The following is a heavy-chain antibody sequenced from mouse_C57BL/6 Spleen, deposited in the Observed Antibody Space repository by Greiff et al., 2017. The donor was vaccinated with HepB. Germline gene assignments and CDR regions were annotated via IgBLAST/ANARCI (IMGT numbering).Heavy chain of an antibody. D-gene: IGHD2-5*01. CDR1: GYTFTDYN. Sequence: EVQLQQSGPELVKPGASVKIPCKASGYTFTDYNMDWVKQSHGKSLEWIGDINPNNGGTIYNQKFKGKATLTVDKSSSTAYMELRSLTSEDTAVYYCARMSSNYAYYFDDWGQGTTLTVSS. CDR3: ARMSSNYAYYFDD. V-gene: IGHV1-18*01. CDR2: INPNNGGT. J-gene: IGHJ2*01.